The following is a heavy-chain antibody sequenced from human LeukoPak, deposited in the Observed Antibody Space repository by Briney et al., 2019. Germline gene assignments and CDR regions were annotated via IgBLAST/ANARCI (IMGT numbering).Heavy chain of an antibody. J-gene: IGHJ4*02. CDR1: GLTFSSYG. V-gene: IGHV3-30*18. CDR3: AKGRWELMTSDY. Sequence: GGSLRLSCAASGLTFSSYGMHWVRQAPGKGLVWVAVISYDGSNKYYADSVKGRFTISRDNSKNTLYLQMNSLRAEDTAVYYCAKGRWELMTSDYWGQGTLVTVSS. CDR2: ISYDGSNK. D-gene: IGHD1-26*01.